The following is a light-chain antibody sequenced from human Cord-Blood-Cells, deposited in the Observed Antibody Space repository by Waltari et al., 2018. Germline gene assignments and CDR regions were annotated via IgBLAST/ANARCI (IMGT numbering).Light chain of an antibody. CDR3: QQYYSTPLT. J-gene: IGKJ4*01. Sequence: DIVITQSPDPLAVSLGERATIHCKSSQSVLYSSNHKNYLAWYQQKPGQPPKLLIYWATTRESGVPDRFSGSGSGTDFTLTISSLQAEDVAVYYCQQYYSTPLTFGGGTKVEIK. CDR2: WAT. CDR1: QSVLYSSNHKNY. V-gene: IGKV4-1*01.